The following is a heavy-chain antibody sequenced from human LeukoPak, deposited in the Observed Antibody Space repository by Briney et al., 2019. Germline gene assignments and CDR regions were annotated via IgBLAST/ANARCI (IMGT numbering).Heavy chain of an antibody. V-gene: IGHV4-30-4*08. J-gene: IGHJ4*02. D-gene: IGHD3-22*01. CDR1: GGSISSGDYY. Sequence: SETLSLTCAVSGGSISSGDYYWSWIRQPPGKGLEWIGYIYYSGSTYYNPSLKSRVTISVGTSKNQFSLKLSSVTAADTAVYYCAREASPDMIAVFDYWGQGTLVTVSS. CDR2: IYYSGST. CDR3: AREASPDMIAVFDY.